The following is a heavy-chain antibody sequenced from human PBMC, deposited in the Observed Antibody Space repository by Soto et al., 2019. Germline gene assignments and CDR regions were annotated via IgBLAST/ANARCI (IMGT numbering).Heavy chain of an antibody. V-gene: IGHV2-5*02. CDR3: AHAGDFDLLSFDR. D-gene: IGHD2-15*01. J-gene: IGHJ4*02. CDR1: VFSLSTSGVA. CDR2: IYWDDDK. Sequence: SGPTLVNPTQTLTLTCSFSVFSLSTSGVAVGWIHQPPGKALEWLALIYWDDDKRYSPSLKNRLTVSKDTSTNRVVLTITNISPDDTGTYFCAHAGDFDLLSFDRWGPGTLVTVS.